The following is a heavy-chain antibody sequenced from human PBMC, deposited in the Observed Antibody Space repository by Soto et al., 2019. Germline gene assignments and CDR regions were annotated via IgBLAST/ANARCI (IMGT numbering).Heavy chain of an antibody. D-gene: IGHD1-1*01. J-gene: IGHJ4*02. Sequence: GSLRLSCAASGFTFSSYWMSWVRQAPGKGLEWVANIKQDGSEKYYVDSVKGRFTISRDNAKNSLYLQMNSLRAEDTAVYYCARAGVRYNWNDFDYWGQGTLVTVSS. CDR1: GFTFSSYW. CDR2: IKQDGSEK. V-gene: IGHV3-7*03. CDR3: ARAGVRYNWNDFDY.